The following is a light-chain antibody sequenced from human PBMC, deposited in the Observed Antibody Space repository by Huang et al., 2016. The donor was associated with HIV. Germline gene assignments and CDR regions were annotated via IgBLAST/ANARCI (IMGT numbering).Light chain of an antibody. CDR1: QGMRND. CDR3: LQDYNYTFT. J-gene: IGKJ3*01. CDR2: AAS. Sequence: AIQMTQSPSSLSASVGDRVTITCRASQGMRNDLGWYQQKPGKAPKLLIYAASSLQSGVPSRFSGSVSVTDFTLTISSLQPEDFATYYCLQDYNYTFTFGPGTKVDIK. V-gene: IGKV1-6*01.